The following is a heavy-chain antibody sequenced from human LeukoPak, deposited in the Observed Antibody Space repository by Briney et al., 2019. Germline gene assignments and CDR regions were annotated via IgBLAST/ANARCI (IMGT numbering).Heavy chain of an antibody. Sequence: SGGSLRLSCAASGFTFSSYAMSWVRQAPGKGLEWVSAISGSGGSTYYADSVKGRFTISRDNSKNTLYLQMNSLRAEDTAVYYCAKLTAAAGIRMVQYFQHWGQGTLVTVSS. CDR2: ISGSGGST. J-gene: IGHJ1*01. V-gene: IGHV3-23*01. CDR1: GFTFSSYA. CDR3: AKLTAAAGIRMVQYFQH. D-gene: IGHD6-13*01.